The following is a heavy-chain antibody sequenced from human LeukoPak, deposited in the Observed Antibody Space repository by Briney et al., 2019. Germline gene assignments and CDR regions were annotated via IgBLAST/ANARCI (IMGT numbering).Heavy chain of an antibody. CDR3: AREAAAARFDP. Sequence: ASVKVSCKASGYTFTSYGISWVRQAPGQGLEWMGGIIPIFGTANYAQKFQGRVTITADESTSTAYMELSSLRSEDTAVYYCAREAAAARFDPWGQGTLVTVSS. V-gene: IGHV1-69*13. CDR1: GYTFTSYG. J-gene: IGHJ5*02. CDR2: IIPIFGTA. D-gene: IGHD6-13*01.